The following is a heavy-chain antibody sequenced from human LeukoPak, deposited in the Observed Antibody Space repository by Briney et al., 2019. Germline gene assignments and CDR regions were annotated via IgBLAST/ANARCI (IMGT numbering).Heavy chain of an antibody. D-gene: IGHD3-16*01. CDR2: ISYGGGA. V-gene: IGHV4-59*01. J-gene: IGHJ4*02. Sequence: LETLSLTCTVSGASISTYYWSWIRQPPGEGLEWIGDISYGGGANYNPSLKSRVAMSIDTSKNLLSLKLNSVTAADTAVHYCARDLGHNWGQGTLVTVSS. CDR3: ARDLGHN. CDR1: GASISTYY.